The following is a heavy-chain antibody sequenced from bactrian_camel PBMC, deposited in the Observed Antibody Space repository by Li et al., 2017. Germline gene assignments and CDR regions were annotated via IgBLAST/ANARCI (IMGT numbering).Heavy chain of an antibody. D-gene: IGHD5*01. J-gene: IGHJ6*01. CDR2: IDSDGDT. CDR1: RYTYKRNC. V-gene: IGHV3S26*01. Sequence: VQLVESGGGSVQPGGSLRLSCAAGRYTYKRNCMGWFRQAPGKGPEGVAVIDSDGDTAYAESMKDRFTISVDNAKNTLYLQMNSLKPEDTATYYCAAGQGVGWCLDVIRVGAEADFDYWGHGTQVTVS. CDR3: AAGQGVGWCLDVIRVGAEADFDY.